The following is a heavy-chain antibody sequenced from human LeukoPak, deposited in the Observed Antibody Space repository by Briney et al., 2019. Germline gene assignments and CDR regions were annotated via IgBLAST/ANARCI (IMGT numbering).Heavy chain of an antibody. V-gene: IGHV3-43D*03. Sequence: GGSLRLSCAASGFTFDDYAMHWVRQAPGKGLEWVSLISWDGGSTYYADSVKGRFTISRDNAKNSLYLQMNSLRAEDTAVYYCARDPYNGSYGDDYYYYMDVWGKGTTVTISS. CDR3: ARDPYNGSYGDDYYYYMDV. D-gene: IGHD1-26*01. CDR1: GFTFDDYA. J-gene: IGHJ6*03. CDR2: ISWDGGST.